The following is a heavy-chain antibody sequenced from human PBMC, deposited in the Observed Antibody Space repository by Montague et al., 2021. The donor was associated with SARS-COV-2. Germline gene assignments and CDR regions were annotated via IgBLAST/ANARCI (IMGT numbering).Heavy chain of an antibody. CDR1: GYTFRDYY. CDR2: INPHSGET. CDR3: AKDAGYSNSWDF. J-gene: IGHJ4*02. Sequence: SEKVSCKASGYTFRDYYMNWVRQAPGQGLEWMGRINPHSGETNYAQNFQGRVIMTRDTSINTAYMDLSRLRSDDTAVYYCAKDAGYSNSWDFWGQGTLVTVSS. D-gene: IGHD6-13*01. V-gene: IGHV1-2*02.